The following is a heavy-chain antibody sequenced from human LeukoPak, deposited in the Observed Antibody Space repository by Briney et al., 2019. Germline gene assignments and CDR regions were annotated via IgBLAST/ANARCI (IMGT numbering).Heavy chain of an antibody. D-gene: IGHD3/OR15-3a*01. CDR3: ARHDFRTGVYFDY. J-gene: IGHJ4*02. CDR2: IYHSGST. Sequence: SETLSLTCAVSGGSISSGGYSWSWIRQPPGKGLEWIGYIYHSGSTYHNPSLKSRVTISVDRSKNQFSLKLSSVTAADTAVYYCARHDFRTGVYFDYWGQGTLVTVSS. CDR1: GGSISSGGYS. V-gene: IGHV4-30-2*01.